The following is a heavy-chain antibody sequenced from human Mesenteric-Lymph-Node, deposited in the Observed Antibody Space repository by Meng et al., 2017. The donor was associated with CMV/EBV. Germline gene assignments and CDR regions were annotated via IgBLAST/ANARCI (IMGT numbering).Heavy chain of an antibody. V-gene: IGHV4-34*01. J-gene: IGHJ5*02. D-gene: IGHD4-23*01. CDR2: INHSGST. CDR1: GESFSSYY. Sequence: SLSCAGSGESFSSYYWRRIRKPPGKGLEWIGEINHSGSTNYDPSLRSRVTISVDTSKNQFSLKLSSVTATDTAVYYCARGGNSRFDPWGQGTLVTVSS. CDR3: ARGGNSRFDP.